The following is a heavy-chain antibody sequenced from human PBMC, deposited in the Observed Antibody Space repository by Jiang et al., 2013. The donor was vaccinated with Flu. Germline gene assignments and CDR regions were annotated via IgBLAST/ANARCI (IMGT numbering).Heavy chain of an antibody. CDR2: IDPSDSYT. CDR1: DTALPATG. D-gene: IGHD5-24*01. J-gene: IGHJ5*02. Sequence: GAEVKKPGESLRISCKGLDTALPATGSGWVRQMPGKGLEWMGRIDPSDSYTNYSPSFQGHVTISADKSISTAYLQWSSLKASDTAMYYCAREAMATQSLNWFDPWGQGTLVTVSS. CDR3: AREAMATQSLNWFDP. V-gene: IGHV5-10-1*01.